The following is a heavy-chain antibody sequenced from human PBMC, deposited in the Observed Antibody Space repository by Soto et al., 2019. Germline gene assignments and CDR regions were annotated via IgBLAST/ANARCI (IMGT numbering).Heavy chain of an antibody. D-gene: IGHD7-27*01. Sequence: SETLSLTCTVSGGSISSSSYYWSWIRQSPGRGLEWIGYTYYSGSTNYNPSLKSRVTISVDTSKNQFSLRLNSVTAEDTAVYYCANWGGAIYFQHWGQGTLVTVSS. CDR3: ANWGGAIYFQH. CDR2: TYYSGST. CDR1: GGSISSSSYY. V-gene: IGHV4-61*05. J-gene: IGHJ1*01.